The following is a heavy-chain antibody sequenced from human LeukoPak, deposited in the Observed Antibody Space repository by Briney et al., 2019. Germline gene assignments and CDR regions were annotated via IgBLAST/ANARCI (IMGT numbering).Heavy chain of an antibody. CDR3: AREMLGYCSGGSCAFDP. D-gene: IGHD2-15*01. CDR2: INPNSGGT. CDR1: GYTFTGYY. Sequence: ASVKVSCKASGYTFTGYYMHWVRQAPGQGLEWMGRINPNSGGTNYAQKFQGRVTMTRDTSISTAHMELSRLRSDDTAVYYCAREMLGYCSGGSCAFDPWGQGTLVTVSS. J-gene: IGHJ5*02. V-gene: IGHV1-2*06.